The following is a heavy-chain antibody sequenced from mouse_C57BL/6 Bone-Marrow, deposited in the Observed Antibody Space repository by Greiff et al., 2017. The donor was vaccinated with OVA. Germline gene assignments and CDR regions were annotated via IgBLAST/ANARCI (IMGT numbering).Heavy chain of an antibody. Sequence: EVQLVESGPGLVKPSQSLSLTCSVTGYSITSGYYWNWIRQFPGNKLEWMGYISYDGSNNYNPSLKNRISITRDTSKNQFFLKLNSVTTEDTATYYCARDHDYWGQGTTLTVSS. J-gene: IGHJ2*01. CDR2: ISYDGSN. CDR1: GYSITSGYY. V-gene: IGHV3-6*01. CDR3: ARDHDY.